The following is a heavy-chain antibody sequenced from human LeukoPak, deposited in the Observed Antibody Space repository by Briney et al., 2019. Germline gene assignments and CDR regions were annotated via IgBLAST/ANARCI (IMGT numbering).Heavy chain of an antibody. Sequence: GGSLRLSCAASGFTFSSYAMHWVRQAPGKGLEWVAVISCDGSNKYYADSVKGRFTIPRDNSKNTLYLQMNSLRAEDTAVYYCARSPYYYDSSGYYYGWFDPWGQGTLVTVSS. V-gene: IGHV3-30*01. J-gene: IGHJ5*02. CDR1: GFTFSSYA. CDR3: ARSPYYYDSSGYYYGWFDP. D-gene: IGHD3-22*01. CDR2: ISCDGSNK.